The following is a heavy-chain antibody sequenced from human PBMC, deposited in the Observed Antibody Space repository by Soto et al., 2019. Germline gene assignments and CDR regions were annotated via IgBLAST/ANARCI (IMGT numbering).Heavy chain of an antibody. CDR3: ARWSLGGDDFYYHYGMNG. CDR2: INPNSGGT. D-gene: IGHD5-12*01. Sequence: ASVKVSCKASGYTFTGYYMHWVRQAPGQGLEWMGWINPNSGGTNYAQKFQGRVTMTRDTSISTAYMELSRLRADDTAVYYCARWSLGGDDFYYHYGMNGRGQGTTITFSS. CDR1: GYTFTGYY. V-gene: IGHV1-2*02. J-gene: IGHJ6*02.